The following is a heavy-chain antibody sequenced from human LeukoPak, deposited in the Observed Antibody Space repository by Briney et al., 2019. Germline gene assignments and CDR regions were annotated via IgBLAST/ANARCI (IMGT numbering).Heavy chain of an antibody. J-gene: IGHJ4*02. D-gene: IGHD2-2*02. Sequence: ASVKVSCKTSGYSFNSQDMHWVRQAPGQSLEWMGCINPGNGDTKYSQEFQGRVTITRDTSATTAYMELSSLRSDDMAVYYCTLYNYWGQGTLVTVSS. CDR1: GYSFNSQD. V-gene: IGHV1-3*03. CDR3: TLYNY. CDR2: INPGNGDT.